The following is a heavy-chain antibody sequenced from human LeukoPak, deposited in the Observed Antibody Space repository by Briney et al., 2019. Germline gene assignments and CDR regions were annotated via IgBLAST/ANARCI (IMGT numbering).Heavy chain of an antibody. CDR3: ARGRRGYCSSTSCYRGPDY. D-gene: IGHD2-2*01. CDR2: IYTSGST. V-gene: IGHV4-4*07. Sequence: SKTLSLTCTVSGGSISSYYWSWIRQPAGKGLEWIGRIYTSGSTNYNPSLKSRVTMSVDTSKNQFSLKLSSVTAADTAVYYCARGRRGYCSSTSCYRGPDYWGQGTLVTVSS. J-gene: IGHJ4*02. CDR1: GGSISSYY.